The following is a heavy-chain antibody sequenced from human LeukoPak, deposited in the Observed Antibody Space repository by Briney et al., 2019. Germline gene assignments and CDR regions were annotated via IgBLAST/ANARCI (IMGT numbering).Heavy chain of an antibody. D-gene: IGHD2/OR15-2a*01. CDR3: ARESMALENDI. Sequence: PGGSLRLSCAASGFTFDDFGMSWVRQAPGKGREWGSGSNWNGGSTGYADSVKGRFTISRDNAKNSLYLQMNSLRAEDTDLYYCARESMALENDIWGQGTMVTVSS. CDR2: SNWNGGST. CDR1: GFTFDDFG. V-gene: IGHV3-20*04. J-gene: IGHJ3*02.